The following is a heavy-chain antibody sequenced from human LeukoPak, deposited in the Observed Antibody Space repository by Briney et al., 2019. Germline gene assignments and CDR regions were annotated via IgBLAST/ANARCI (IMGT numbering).Heavy chain of an antibody. D-gene: IGHD3-10*01. Sequence: PGGSLRLSCAASGFTFSSYGMHWVRQAPGKGLEWVAVIWYDGSNKYYADSVKGRFTISRDNSKNTLYLQMNSLRAEDTAVYYCAGVLLWFGELSWFDPWGQGTLVTVSS. CDR2: IWYDGSNK. CDR3: AGVLLWFGELSWFDP. V-gene: IGHV3-33*01. J-gene: IGHJ5*02. CDR1: GFTFSSYG.